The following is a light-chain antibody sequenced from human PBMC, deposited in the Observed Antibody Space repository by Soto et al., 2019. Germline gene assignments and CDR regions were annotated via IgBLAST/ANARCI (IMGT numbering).Light chain of an antibody. V-gene: IGKV1-5*01. Sequence: IQMTQSPSTLSASVGDRVTFTCRASQSVSIWLAWYQQKPGKAPKLLISGASTLESGVPSRFSGSGSGTEFTLTISSLQPDDFATYYCQQYKNYLTFGQGTKVEIK. J-gene: IGKJ1*01. CDR2: GAS. CDR1: QSVSIW. CDR3: QQYKNYLT.